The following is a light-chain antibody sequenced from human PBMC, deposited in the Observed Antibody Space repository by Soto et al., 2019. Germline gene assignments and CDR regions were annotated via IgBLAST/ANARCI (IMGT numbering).Light chain of an antibody. Sequence: EIVLTQSPGTLSLSPGERATLSCRASQSVISSCLAWYQHKPGQAPRLLIYGASSRATGIPDRFSGSGSGTDFTLTLSRLEAEDCAVYYCQQYDNAPWTVRQGTKVELK. J-gene: IGKJ1*01. CDR1: QSVISSC. CDR3: QQYDNAPWT. V-gene: IGKV3-20*01. CDR2: GAS.